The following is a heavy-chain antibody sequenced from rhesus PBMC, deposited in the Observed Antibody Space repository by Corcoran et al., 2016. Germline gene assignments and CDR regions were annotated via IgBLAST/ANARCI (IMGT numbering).Heavy chain of an antibody. V-gene: IGHV4-65*01. D-gene: IGHD6S26*01. CDR2: ISGSSGST. CDR3: ARDQSTGWSIGY. CDR1: GGSVSSSNW. Sequence: QVQLQESGPGLVKHSETLSLTCAVSGGSVSSSNWWSWIRQHPGKGLEWIGYISGSSGSTYYNPSLKSRVTISTDTSKTHFSLKLSSVTAADTAVYYCARDQSTGWSIGYWGQGVLVTVSS. J-gene: IGHJ4*01.